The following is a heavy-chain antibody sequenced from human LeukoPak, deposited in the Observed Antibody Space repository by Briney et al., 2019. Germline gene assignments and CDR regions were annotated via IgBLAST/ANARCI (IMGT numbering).Heavy chain of an antibody. V-gene: IGHV1-2*02. D-gene: IGHD6-13*01. CDR2: INPNSGGA. J-gene: IGHJ5*02. CDR3: ARGVGSSWFDP. Sequence: GASVKVSCKASGYTFTGYYMHWVRQAPGQGLEWMGWINPNSGGANFALNFQGRVTMTRATSISTAYMELSRLTSDDTAVYYCARGVGSSWFDPWGQGTLVTVSS. CDR1: GYTFTGYY.